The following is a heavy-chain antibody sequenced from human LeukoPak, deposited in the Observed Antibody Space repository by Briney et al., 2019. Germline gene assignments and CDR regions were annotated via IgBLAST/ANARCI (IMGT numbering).Heavy chain of an antibody. D-gene: IGHD3-22*01. CDR3: ARGRNQFYYYDSSGTYWFDP. CDR2: INHSGST. V-gene: IGHV4-34*01. CDR1: GGSFRGYY. J-gene: IGHJ5*02. Sequence: PSGTLSLTCAVYGGSFRGYYWSWIRQPPGKGLEGIGEINHSGSTNYNPSLKSRVTISVDTSKNQFSLKLSSVTAADTAVYYCARGRNQFYYYDSSGTYWFDPWGQGTLVTVSS.